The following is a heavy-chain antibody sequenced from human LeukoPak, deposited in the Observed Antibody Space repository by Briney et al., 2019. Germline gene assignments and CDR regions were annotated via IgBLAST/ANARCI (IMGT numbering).Heavy chain of an antibody. CDR3: GMSGDRVPLQDDVFDV. CDR1: GYSFTNYW. J-gene: IGHJ3*01. Sequence: GESLKIPCKGSGYSFTNYWIGWVRQKPGKGLEWMGIMYPGDFDTRYSPSFQGQVTISADKAINTAYLQWSSLQASDTAMYYCGMSGDRVPLQDDVFDVWGQGTMVTVST. CDR2: MYPGDFDT. D-gene: IGHD1-26*01. V-gene: IGHV5-51*01.